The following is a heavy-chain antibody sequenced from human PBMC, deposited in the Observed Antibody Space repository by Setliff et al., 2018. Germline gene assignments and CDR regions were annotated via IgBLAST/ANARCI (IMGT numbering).Heavy chain of an antibody. V-gene: IGHV3-74*01. CDR1: GFTFSAQW. J-gene: IGHJ4*02. D-gene: IGHD3-16*01. Sequence: LKISCGAFGFTFSAQWMHWVRQTPEKGLEWVSHINPTGSSTDYTDSVKGRSTVSRDNAKNIVYLQMNSLRVDDTAIYYCAKDLHWGASDHWGQGALVTVSS. CDR2: INPTGSST. CDR3: AKDLHWGASDH.